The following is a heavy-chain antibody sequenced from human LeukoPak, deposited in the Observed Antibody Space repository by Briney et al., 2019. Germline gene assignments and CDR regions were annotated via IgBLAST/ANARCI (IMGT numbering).Heavy chain of an antibody. V-gene: IGHV1-69*05. Sequence: SVKVSCKASGGTFSSYAISWVRQAPGQGLEWMGGIIPIFGTANYAQKFQGRVTITTDESTSTAYMELSSLRSEDTAVYYCARELRRYSFGWFDPWGQGTLVTVSS. J-gene: IGHJ5*02. CDR2: IIPIFGTA. CDR1: GGTFSSYA. D-gene: IGHD1-1*01. CDR3: ARELRRYSFGWFDP.